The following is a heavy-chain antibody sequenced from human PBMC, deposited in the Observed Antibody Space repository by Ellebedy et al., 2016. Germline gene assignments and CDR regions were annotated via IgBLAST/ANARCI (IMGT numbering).Heavy chain of an antibody. D-gene: IGHD4-17*01. CDR3: ARHFYGDYEYFQH. J-gene: IGHJ1*01. V-gene: IGHV4-61*08. CDR2: IYYSGST. Sequence: SETLSLTCTVSGGSISSGGYYWSWIRQHPGKGLEWIGYIYYSGSTNYNPSLKSRVTISVDTSKNQFSLKLSSVTAADTAVYYCARHFYGDYEYFQHWGQGTLVTVSS. CDR1: GGSISSGGYY.